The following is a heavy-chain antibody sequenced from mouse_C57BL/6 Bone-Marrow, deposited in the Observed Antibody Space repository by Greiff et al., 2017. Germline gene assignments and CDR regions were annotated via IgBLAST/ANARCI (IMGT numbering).Heavy chain of an antibody. CDR1: GYAFTNYL. CDR2: INPGSGGT. CDR3: AREGDTPFDY. Sequence: VQRVESGAELVRPGTSVKVSCKASGYAFTNYLIEWVKQRPGQGLEWIGVINPGSGGTNYNEKFKGKATLTADKSSSTAYMQLSSLTSEDSAVYFCAREGDTPFDYWGQGTTLTVSS. V-gene: IGHV1-54*01. D-gene: IGHD3-3*01. J-gene: IGHJ2*01.